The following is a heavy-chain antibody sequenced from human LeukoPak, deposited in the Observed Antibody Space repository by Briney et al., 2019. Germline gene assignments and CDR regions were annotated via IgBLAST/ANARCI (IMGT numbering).Heavy chain of an antibody. D-gene: IGHD3-3*01. CDR2: MNPNSGNT. V-gene: IGHV1-8*03. Sequence: ASVKVSCKASGYIFTTYDIGWVRQATGQGLEWMGWMNPNSGNTGYAQKFQGRVTITRNTSISTAYMELSSLRSEDTAVYYCARGRNRITIFGVVSTYYFDYWGQGTLVTVSS. CDR1: GYIFTTYD. CDR3: ARGRNRITIFGVVSTYYFDY. J-gene: IGHJ4*02.